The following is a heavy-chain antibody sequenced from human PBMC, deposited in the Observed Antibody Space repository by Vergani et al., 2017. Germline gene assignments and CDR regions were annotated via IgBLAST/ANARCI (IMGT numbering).Heavy chain of an antibody. D-gene: IGHD6-13*01. J-gene: IGHJ4*02. CDR2: ISSSSSYI. CDR1: GFTFSIYS. CDR3: ARAISYSSSRGFENY. Sequence: EVQLVESGGGLVKPGGSLRLSCAASGFTFSIYSMNWVRQAPGKGLEWVSSISSSSSYIYYADSVKGRFTISRDNAKNSLYLQMNSLRAEDTAVYYCARAISYSSSRGFENYWGQGTLVTVSS. V-gene: IGHV3-21*01.